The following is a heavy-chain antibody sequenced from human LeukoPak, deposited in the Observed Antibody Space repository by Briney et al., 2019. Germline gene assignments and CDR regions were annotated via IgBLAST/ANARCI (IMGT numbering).Heavy chain of an antibody. CDR2: IYYSGST. Sequence: SETLSLTCTVSGGSISSSSYYWGWIRQPPGKGLEWIGSIYYSGSTYYNPSLKSRVTISVDTSKNQFSLKLSSVTAADTAVYYCARAVRAGNWFDPWGQGTLVTVSS. V-gene: IGHV4-39*07. CDR1: GGSISSSSYY. J-gene: IGHJ5*02. CDR3: ARAVRAGNWFDP. D-gene: IGHD6-19*01.